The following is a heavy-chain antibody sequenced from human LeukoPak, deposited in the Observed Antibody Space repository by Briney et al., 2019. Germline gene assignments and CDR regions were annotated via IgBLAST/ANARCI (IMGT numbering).Heavy chain of an antibody. CDR1: GYSFTSYW. J-gene: IGHJ6*02. V-gene: IGHV1-3*01. CDR2: INAGNGDT. CDR3: ARGTGCTGGSCSYYGMDV. Sequence: ISGKGSGYSFTSYWIGWVRQAPGQRLEWMGWINAGNGDTKYSQKLQGRVTITRDTSATTAYMELSSLRSADTAVYYCARGTGCTGGSCSYYGMDVWGQGTTVTVSS. D-gene: IGHD2-15*01.